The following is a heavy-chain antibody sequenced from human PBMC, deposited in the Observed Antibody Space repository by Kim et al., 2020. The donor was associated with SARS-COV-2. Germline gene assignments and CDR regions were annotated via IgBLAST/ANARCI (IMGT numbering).Heavy chain of an antibody. CDR3: ANGGVVRGVRFDYFDY. V-gene: IGHV3-23*01. CDR1: GFTFSSYA. Sequence: GGSLRLSCAASGFTFSSYAMSWVRQAPGKGLEWVSAISGSGGSTYYADSVKGRFTISRDNSKNTLYLQMNSLRAEDTAVYYCANGGVVRGVRFDYFDYWGQGTLVTVSS. J-gene: IGHJ4*02. D-gene: IGHD3-10*01. CDR2: ISGSGGST.